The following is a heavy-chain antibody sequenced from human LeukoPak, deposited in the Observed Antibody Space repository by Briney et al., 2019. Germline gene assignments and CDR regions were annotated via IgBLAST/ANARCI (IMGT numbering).Heavy chain of an antibody. J-gene: IGHJ4*02. D-gene: IGHD3-10*01. V-gene: IGHV1-2*02. Sequence: ASVKVSCKASGYTFTGYYMHWVRQAPGQGLEWMVWINPNSGAANYAQKFQGRVTMTRDTSTSTAYMELSRLRSDDTAVYYCARDESGSGSYYNAYWGQGTLVTVSS. CDR3: ARDESGSGSYYNAY. CDR2: INPNSGAA. CDR1: GYTFTGYY.